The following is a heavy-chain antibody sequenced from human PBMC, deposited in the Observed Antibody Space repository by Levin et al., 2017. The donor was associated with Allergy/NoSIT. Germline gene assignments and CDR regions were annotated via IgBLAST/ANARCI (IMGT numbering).Heavy chain of an antibody. CDR3: VRESLLDCSDGSCYSGYFDY. Sequence: SETLSLTCTVSGGSISSRHYYWSWIRQPPGKGLEWIGHIFYSGNTFYNPSLESRVSISVDTANNQFSLGLRSVTAADTAVYYCVRESLLDCSDGSCYSGYFDYWGQGTLVTVSS. J-gene: IGHJ4*02. CDR2: IFYSGNT. CDR1: GGSISSRHYY. V-gene: IGHV4-30-4*01. D-gene: IGHD2-15*01.